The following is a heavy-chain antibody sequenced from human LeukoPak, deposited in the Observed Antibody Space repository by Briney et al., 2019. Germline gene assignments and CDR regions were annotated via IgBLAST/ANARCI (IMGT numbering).Heavy chain of an antibody. CDR1: GDSINTRPYW. CDR3: ARAPPWALDY. CDR2: ISHSGST. Sequence: SETLSLTCTVSGDSINTRPYWWTWVRQPPGKGLEWIGEISHSGSTKYNPSLRSRVTISVDESTNQVSLTFSSVTAADTAVYFCARAPPWALDYWGPGNLATVSS. V-gene: IGHV4-4*02. J-gene: IGHJ4*02. D-gene: IGHD7-27*01.